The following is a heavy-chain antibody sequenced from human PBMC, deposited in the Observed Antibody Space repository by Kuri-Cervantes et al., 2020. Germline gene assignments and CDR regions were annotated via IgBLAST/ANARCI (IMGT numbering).Heavy chain of an antibody. CDR3: AADQVVAGTWIDY. J-gene: IGHJ4*02. CDR2: ISGSGGNT. Sequence: GGSLRLSCAASGFTFSSYAMSWVRQAPGKGLEWVSTISGSGGNTYYADSVKGRFTISRDISRNTLYLYLQMDSLRSEDTAVYYCAADQVVAGTWIDYWGQGTLVTVSS. CDR1: GFTFSSYA. V-gene: IGHV3-23*01. D-gene: IGHD6-19*01.